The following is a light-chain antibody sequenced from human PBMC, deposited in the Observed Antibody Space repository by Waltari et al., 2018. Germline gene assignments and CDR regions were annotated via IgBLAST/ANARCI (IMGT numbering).Light chain of an antibody. V-gene: IGKV1-17*02. CDR1: QGIGNH. CDR3: LQYTRVPLT. J-gene: IGKJ4*01. CDR2: EAF. Sequence: DIQMTQSPSSLSASVGDRVAITCRASQGIGNHLSWYLLRPGKPPKRLIFEAFMLQSGVPSRVSGSRSGTVFTLSISNLQPEDFGTYYCLQYTRVPLTFGGGTNLEIK.